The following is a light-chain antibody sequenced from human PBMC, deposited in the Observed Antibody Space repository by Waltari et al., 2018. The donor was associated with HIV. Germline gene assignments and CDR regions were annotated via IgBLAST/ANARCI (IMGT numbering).Light chain of an antibody. J-gene: IGKJ1*01. CDR3: QQLDTYPRT. CDR2: APS. CDR1: QGISNY. Sequence: DIQLTQSPSFLSASVGDTVTITCRASQGISNYLAWYQQKPGNAPKLLIFAPSTLQTGVPSRFSGSGFGKEFTLTISSLHPEDFATYSCQQLDTYPRTFGQGTKVEIK. V-gene: IGKV1-9*01.